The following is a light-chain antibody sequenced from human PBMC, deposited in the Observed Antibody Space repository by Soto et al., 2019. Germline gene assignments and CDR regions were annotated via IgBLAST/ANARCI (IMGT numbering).Light chain of an antibody. V-gene: IGKV3-11*01. CDR1: QSISNY. J-gene: IGKJ1*01. Sequence: EIVLTQSPATLSLSPGETATLSCCASQSISNYLAWYQQKPGQAPRLLIYDASSRATGIPARFSGSGSGTDFTLTITSPEPEDSAVYYCQQRSNWPPWTFGQGTKV. CDR3: QQRSNWPPWT. CDR2: DAS.